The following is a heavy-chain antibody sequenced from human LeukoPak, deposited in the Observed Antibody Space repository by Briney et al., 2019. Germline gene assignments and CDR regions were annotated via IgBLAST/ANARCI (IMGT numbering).Heavy chain of an antibody. V-gene: IGHV3-23*01. CDR2: ISSSGGTT. Sequence: PGGSLRLSCAASGFTFSTYAMSWVRQAPGKGLEWVSGISSSGGTTYYADSVKGRFNISRDNAKNTLYLQMNSLRVEDTAVYYCSWDHTGKEDIWGQGTMVTVSS. J-gene: IGHJ3*02. D-gene: IGHD2-8*02. CDR3: SWDHTGKEDI. CDR1: GFTFSTYA.